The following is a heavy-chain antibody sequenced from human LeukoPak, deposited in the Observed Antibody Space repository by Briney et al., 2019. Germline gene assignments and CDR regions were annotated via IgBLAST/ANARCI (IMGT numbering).Heavy chain of an antibody. CDR1: EFTFSKFP. Sequence: GGSLRLSCAASEFTFSKFPMGWVRQAPGRGLEWVAAISASGDVTFHADSVKGRFTISRDNAKNSLYLQMNSLRAEDTAVYYCARDGMFVGVPAALYDAFDIWGQGTMVTVSS. CDR2: ISASGDVT. D-gene: IGHD2-2*01. CDR3: ARDGMFVGVPAALYDAFDI. J-gene: IGHJ3*02. V-gene: IGHV3-23*01.